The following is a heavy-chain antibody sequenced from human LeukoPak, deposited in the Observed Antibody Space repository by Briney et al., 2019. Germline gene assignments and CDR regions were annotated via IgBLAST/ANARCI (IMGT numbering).Heavy chain of an antibody. CDR1: GFIFSSYA. CDR2: ISYDGSNK. D-gene: IGHD1-26*01. J-gene: IGHJ6*02. CDR3: ARDPYSGSYPSYYGVDV. Sequence: PGGSLRLSCAASGFIFSSYAMHWVRQAPGKGLEWVAVISYDGSNKYYADSVKGRFTISRDNSKNTLYLQMNSLRAEDTAVYYCARDPYSGSYPSYYGVDVWGQGTTVTVSS. V-gene: IGHV3-30-3*01.